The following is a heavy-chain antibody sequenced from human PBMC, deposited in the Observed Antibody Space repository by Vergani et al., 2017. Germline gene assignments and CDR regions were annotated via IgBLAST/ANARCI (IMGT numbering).Heavy chain of an antibody. CDR3: ARAPSHYSNYVIDY. Sequence: QVQLQESGPGLVKPSETLSLTCTVSGGSISSYYWSWIRQPPGKGLEWIGYIYYSGSTNYNPSLKSRGTISVDTSKNQFSLKLSSVTAADTAVYYCARAPSHYSNYVIDYWGQGTLVTVSS. D-gene: IGHD4-11*01. J-gene: IGHJ4*02. CDR1: GGSISSYY. CDR2: IYYSGST. V-gene: IGHV4-59*01.